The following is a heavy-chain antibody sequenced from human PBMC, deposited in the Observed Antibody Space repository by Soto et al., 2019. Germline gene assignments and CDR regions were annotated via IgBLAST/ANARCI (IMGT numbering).Heavy chain of an antibody. CDR2: ISYSGGT. J-gene: IGHJ5*02. D-gene: IGHD3-16*02. CDR1: GGSITTYY. CDR3: ARDLYQGLSWFDP. Sequence: SETLCLTCNVSGGSITTYYWTWIRKPPGRGLELIGYISYSGGTNYNPSLRSRVSMSIDTSKSQVSLKLSSVTAADTAVYYCARDLYQGLSWFDPWGQGTLVTVSS. V-gene: IGHV4-59*01.